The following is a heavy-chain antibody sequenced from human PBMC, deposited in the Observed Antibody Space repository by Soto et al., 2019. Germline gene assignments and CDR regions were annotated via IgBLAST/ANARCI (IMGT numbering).Heavy chain of an antibody. V-gene: IGHV4-39*01. J-gene: IGHJ4*02. D-gene: IGHD2-15*01. CDR1: GDSISSSPFY. CDR2: INYNEST. Sequence: SETLSLTCTVSGDSISSSPFYWGWIRQPPGKGFEWIGNINYNESTFYSPSLKSRVTISVDKSKNQFSLTLTSVTAADTALYYCARHVSYCTRGSCYPHFDYWGQGALVTVSS. CDR3: ARHVSYCTRGSCYPHFDY.